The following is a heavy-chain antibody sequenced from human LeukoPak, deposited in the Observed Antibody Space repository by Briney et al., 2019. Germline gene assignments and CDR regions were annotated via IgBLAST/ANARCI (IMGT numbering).Heavy chain of an antibody. J-gene: IGHJ6*04. D-gene: IGHD3-10*01. V-gene: IGHV4-59*01. Sequence: PSETLSLTCTVSGGSLRNYYRSWIRQPPGKGLEWIGYIYYSGSTNYNPSLKSRVTVSVDTSKNQFSLKLSSVTAADTAVYYCAREVRGVSVDVWGKGTTVTVSS. CDR1: GGSLRNYY. CDR2: IYYSGST. CDR3: AREVRGVSVDV.